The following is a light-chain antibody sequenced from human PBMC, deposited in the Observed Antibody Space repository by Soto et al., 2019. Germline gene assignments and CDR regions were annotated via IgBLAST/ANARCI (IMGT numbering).Light chain of an antibody. Sequence: ETVMTQSPATLSVSPGERATLSCRASQSISSNLAWYQQKPGQAPRLLIYGASTRATGIPARFSGSGSGTEFTLTISSLQPEDFATYYCQHYNSYSEAFGQGTKVDIK. V-gene: IGKV3-15*01. CDR2: GAS. J-gene: IGKJ1*01. CDR1: QSISSN. CDR3: QHYNSYSEA.